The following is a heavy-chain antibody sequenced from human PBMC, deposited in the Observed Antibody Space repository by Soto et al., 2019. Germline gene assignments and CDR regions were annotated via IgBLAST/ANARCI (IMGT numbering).Heavy chain of an antibody. CDR1: GGSISSYY. CDR3: AARRDYGYCSGGFFRTYIFARVVFDF. J-gene: IGHJ4*02. Sequence: PSETLSLTCTVSGGSISSYYWSWIRQPPGKGLEWIGYIYYSGSTNYNPSLKSRVTISVDTSKNQFSLKLSSVTAADTAVYYCAARRDYGYCSGGFFRTYIFARVVFDFWGQGTLVPVSS. D-gene: IGHD2-15*01. CDR2: IYYSGST. V-gene: IGHV4-59*08.